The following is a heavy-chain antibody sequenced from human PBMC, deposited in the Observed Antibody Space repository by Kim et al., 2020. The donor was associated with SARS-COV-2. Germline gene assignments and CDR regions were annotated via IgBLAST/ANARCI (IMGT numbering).Heavy chain of an antibody. V-gene: IGHV4-31*03. D-gene: IGHD3-10*01. CDR3: ARDPNGSGSFRSYGMDV. J-gene: IGHJ6*02. Sequence: SETLSLTCTVSGGSISSGGYYWSWIRQHPGKGLEWIGYIYYSGSTYYNPSLKSRVTISVDTSKNQFSLKLSSVTAADTAVYYCARDPNGSGSFRSYGMDVWGQGTTVTVSS. CDR1: GGSISSGGYY. CDR2: IYYSGST.